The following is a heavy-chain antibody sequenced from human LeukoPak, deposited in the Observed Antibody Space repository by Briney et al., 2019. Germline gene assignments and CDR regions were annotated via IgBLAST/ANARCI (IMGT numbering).Heavy chain of an antibody. Sequence: KPSETLSLTCTVSGDSISSYYWTWIRQPPGKGLEWIGYIYYSGTTNYNPSLKSRVTISVDTSKNQFSLKLTSVTAADTAVYYCASGRPVGFDYWCQGTLVTVSS. J-gene: IGHJ4*02. CDR3: ASGRPVGFDY. D-gene: IGHD1-26*01. V-gene: IGHV4-59*01. CDR2: IYYSGTT. CDR1: GDSISSYY.